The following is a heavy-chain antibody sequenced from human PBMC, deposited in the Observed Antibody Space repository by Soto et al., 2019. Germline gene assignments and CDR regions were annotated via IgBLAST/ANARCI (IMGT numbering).Heavy chain of an antibody. J-gene: IGHJ4*02. D-gene: IGHD2-15*01. CDR1: GYTFTSYD. CDR2: INPTSEYT. CDR3: ARKVHTGYSSY. Sequence: ASVKVSCKASGYTFTSYDINWVRQAPGQGLEWVGWINPTSEYTAHAQKFQGRVTLTREISTATAYMELSSLTPEDTAVYFCARKVHTGYSSYWGPGTQVSVSS. V-gene: IGHV1-8*01.